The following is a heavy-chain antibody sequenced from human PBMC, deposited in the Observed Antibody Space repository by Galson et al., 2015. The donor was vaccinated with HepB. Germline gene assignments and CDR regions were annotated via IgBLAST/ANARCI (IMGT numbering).Heavy chain of an antibody. V-gene: IGHV3-11*06. D-gene: IGHD6-6*01. CDR2: ISTGGFT. CDR1: GFSFSDKY. J-gene: IGHJ4*02. Sequence: SLRLSCAASGFSFSDKYMSWIRQAPGKGLEWISYISTGGFTNYADSVKGRFTISRDTSKNSLYLQMNSLRAEDTAVYFCARQVAGSSSGDYFDFWGQGTLVTVSS. CDR3: ARQVAGSSSGDYFDF.